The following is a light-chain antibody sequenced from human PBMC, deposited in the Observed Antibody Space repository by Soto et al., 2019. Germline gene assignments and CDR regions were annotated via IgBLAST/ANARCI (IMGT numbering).Light chain of an antibody. CDR3: QQRSIWPPIT. CDR1: QGVTTY. CDR2: DAS. V-gene: IGKV3-11*01. Sequence: EIVLTQSPATLSFSPGERATLSSRAIQGVTTYLAWYQQKPAQAPRLLIYDASNRATGIPARFSGSGSGTDFTLTISSLEPEDFAVYYCQQRSIWPPITFGQGTRLEIK. J-gene: IGKJ5*01.